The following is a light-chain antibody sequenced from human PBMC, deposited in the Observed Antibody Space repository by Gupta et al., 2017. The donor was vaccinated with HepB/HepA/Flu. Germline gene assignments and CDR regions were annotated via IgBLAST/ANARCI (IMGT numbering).Light chain of an antibody. J-gene: IGKJ2*01. V-gene: IGKV1-6*01. CDR2: AAS. CDR1: QGIRTD. CDR3: LQDYDYPYT. Sequence: AIQMTQYPSCLSASVGDRVTITCRASQGIRTDLGWYQQKPGKAPKLLIYAASTLQSGVSSRFSGRGSGSDFTLTINSLQPEDFATYYCLQDYDYPYTFGQGTKLEIK.